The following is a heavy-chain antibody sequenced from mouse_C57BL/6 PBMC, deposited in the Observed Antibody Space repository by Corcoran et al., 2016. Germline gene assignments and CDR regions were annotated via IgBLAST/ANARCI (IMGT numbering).Heavy chain of an antibody. Sequence: QIQLVQSGPELTKPGETVKISCKASGYTFTTYGMSWVKQAPGKGLKWMGWINTYSGVPTYADDFKGRFAFSLETSASTAYLQINNLKNEDTATYFGARGSYDYLDYWGQGTTLTVSS. CDR3: ARGSYDYLDY. J-gene: IGHJ2*01. V-gene: IGHV9-3*01. CDR2: INTYSGVP. D-gene: IGHD2-3*01. CDR1: GYTFTTYG.